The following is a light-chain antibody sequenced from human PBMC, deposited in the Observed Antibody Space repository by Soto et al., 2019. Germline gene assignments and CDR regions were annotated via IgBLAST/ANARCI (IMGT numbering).Light chain of an antibody. Sequence: QSVLTQPASVSGSPGQSITISCTGTISDVGGYNYVSWYQQHPGKAPKLMIFDVSDRPSGVSSRFSGSKSGNTASLTISGLQPEDEADYYCSSYTSSAPPYVFGTGTKVTVL. CDR1: ISDVGGYNY. V-gene: IGLV2-14*03. CDR2: DVS. CDR3: SSYTSSAPPYV. J-gene: IGLJ1*01.